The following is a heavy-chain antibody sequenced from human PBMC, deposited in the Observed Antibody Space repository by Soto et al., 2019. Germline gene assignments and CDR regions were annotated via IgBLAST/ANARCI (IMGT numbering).Heavy chain of an antibody. CDR3: AHRVINCCSTWDGAHFDY. D-gene: IGHD6-13*01. CDR2: IYWDNDK. Sequence: QITLKESGPTLVKPTQTLTLTCTFSGFSLSTSGVGVGWIRQPPGKALEWLALIYWDNDKRYSPSLKSRLAITKDTSKNQVVLTMTNMDPVDTATYYCAHRVINCCSTWDGAHFDYWGQGTLVTISS. V-gene: IGHV2-5*02. J-gene: IGHJ4*02. CDR1: GFSLSTSGVG.